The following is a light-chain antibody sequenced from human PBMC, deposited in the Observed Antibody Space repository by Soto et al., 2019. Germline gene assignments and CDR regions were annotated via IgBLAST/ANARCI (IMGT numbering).Light chain of an antibody. Sequence: EIVLTQSPGTLSLSPGERATLSCRASQSVSSSYLAWYQQKPGQAPRLLIYAASSRATGIPDRFSGSGSGTDFNLTISRLEPEDFAVYYCQQYGSSPPTFGQGTKVEIK. CDR1: QSVSSSY. J-gene: IGKJ1*01. CDR3: QQYGSSPPT. CDR2: AAS. V-gene: IGKV3-20*01.